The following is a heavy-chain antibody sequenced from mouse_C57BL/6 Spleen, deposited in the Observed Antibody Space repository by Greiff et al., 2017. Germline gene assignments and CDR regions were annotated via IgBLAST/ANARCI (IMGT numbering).Heavy chain of an antibody. D-gene: IGHD4-1*01. Sequence: EVKLVESGGGLVQPGGSLSLSCAASGFTFTDYYMSWVRQPPGKALEWLGFIRNKANGYTTEYSASVKGRFTISRDNSQSILYLQMNALRAEDSATYYCASHQNWYYYAMNYWSQGTSVTVSS. J-gene: IGHJ4*01. CDR3: ASHQNWYYYAMNY. CDR1: GFTFTDYY. V-gene: IGHV7-3*01. CDR2: IRNKANGYTT.